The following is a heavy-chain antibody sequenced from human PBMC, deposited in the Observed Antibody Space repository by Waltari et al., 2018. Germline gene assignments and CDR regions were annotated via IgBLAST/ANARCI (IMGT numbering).Heavy chain of an antibody. J-gene: IGHJ3*02. D-gene: IGHD6-19*01. Sequence: EVQLLESGGDLVQPGGSLRLSCAASGFTFSSYAMSWVRQAPGKGLEWVSVIYSGGSTYYADSVKGRFTISRDNSKNTLYLQMNSLRAEDTAVYYCARGAVAGTIYAFDIWGQGTMVTVSS. CDR1: GFTFSSYA. V-gene: IGHV3-23*03. CDR2: IYSGGST. CDR3: ARGAVAGTIYAFDI.